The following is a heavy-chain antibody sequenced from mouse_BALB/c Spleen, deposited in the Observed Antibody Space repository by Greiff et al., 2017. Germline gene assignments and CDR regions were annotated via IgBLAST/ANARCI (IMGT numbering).Heavy chain of an antibody. J-gene: IGHJ3*01. CDR1: GFAFSSYD. CDR2: ISSGGGST. Sequence: EVQLVESGGGLVKPGGSLKLSCAASGFAFSSYDMSWVRQTPEKRLEWVAYISSGGGSTYYPDTVKGRFTISRDNAKNTLYLQMSSLKSEDTAMYYCASTGTGGFAYWGQGTLVTVSA. D-gene: IGHD4-1*01. V-gene: IGHV5-12-1*01. CDR3: ASTGTGGFAY.